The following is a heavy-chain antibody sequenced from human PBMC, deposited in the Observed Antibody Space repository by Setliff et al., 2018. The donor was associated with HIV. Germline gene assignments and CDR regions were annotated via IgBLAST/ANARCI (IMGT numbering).Heavy chain of an antibody. Sequence: SETLSLTCTVSGGSISSGGFYWTWIRQHPGKGLEWIGYIYYSGSTYYNPSLKSRLTISLDTSKNQFSLKLTSVTAADTAVYYCARHPPHDSTWPYYYYGMDVWGQGTTVTVSS. V-gene: IGHV4-31*03. CDR3: ARHPPHDSTWPYYYYGMDV. CDR2: IYYSGST. CDR1: GGSISSGGFY. J-gene: IGHJ6*02. D-gene: IGHD6-13*01.